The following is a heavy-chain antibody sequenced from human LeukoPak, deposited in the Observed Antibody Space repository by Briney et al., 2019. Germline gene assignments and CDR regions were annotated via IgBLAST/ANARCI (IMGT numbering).Heavy chain of an antibody. D-gene: IGHD4/OR15-4a*01. CDR3: ARSYRGARLDWFDP. Sequence: GEAVKSSCSGSGYGLTSCGIGCGRQMTGKELEWMGIIYPGDSDTRYSPSFQGQVTISADKSISTAYPQWSSLKASDTAMYYCARSYRGARLDWFDPWGQGTLVTVSS. V-gene: IGHV5-51*01. CDR2: IYPGDSDT. J-gene: IGHJ5*02. CDR1: GYGLTSCG.